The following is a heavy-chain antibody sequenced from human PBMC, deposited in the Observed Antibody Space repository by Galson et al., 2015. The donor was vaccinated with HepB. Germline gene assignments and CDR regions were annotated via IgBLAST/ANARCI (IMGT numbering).Heavy chain of an antibody. CDR1: GFTFSSYG. CDR3: ARDPDYGGNPEYFQH. V-gene: IGHV3-33*01. CDR2: IWYDGSNK. Sequence: SLRLSCAASGFTFSSYGMHWVRQAPGKGLEWVAVIWYDGSNKYYADSVKGRFTISRDNSKNTLYLQMNSLRAEDTAVYYCARDPDYGGNPEYFQHWGQGTLVTVSS. J-gene: IGHJ1*01. D-gene: IGHD4-23*01.